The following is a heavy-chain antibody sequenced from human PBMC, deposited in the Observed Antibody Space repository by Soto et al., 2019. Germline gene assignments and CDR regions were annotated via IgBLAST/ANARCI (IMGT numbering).Heavy chain of an antibody. CDR2: ISAGGGSA. CDR1: RFTFSNYA. D-gene: IGHD4-17*01. J-gene: IGHJ3*02. V-gene: IGHV3-23*01. CDR3: ARHTSVTSGDAFDI. Sequence: GGSLRLSCAASRFTFSNYAMSWVRQAPGKGLEWVSAISAGGGSADYADSVQGRFTISRDNSKTTLHLQMISLRADDTAVYYCARHTSVTSGDAFDIWGQATMVTVSS.